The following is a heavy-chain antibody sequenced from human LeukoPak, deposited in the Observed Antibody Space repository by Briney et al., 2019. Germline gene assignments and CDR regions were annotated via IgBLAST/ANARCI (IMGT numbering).Heavy chain of an antibody. CDR1: GFTFDDYA. Sequence: GGSLRLSCAASGFTFDDYAMHWVRQAPGKGLEWVSGISWNSGSIGYADSVKGRFTISRDNAKNSLYLQMNSLRAEDTALYYCAKDGYSYGLGHDFDYWGQGTLVTVSS. CDR2: ISWNSGSI. D-gene: IGHD5-18*01. V-gene: IGHV3-9*01. CDR3: AKDGYSYGLGHDFDY. J-gene: IGHJ4*02.